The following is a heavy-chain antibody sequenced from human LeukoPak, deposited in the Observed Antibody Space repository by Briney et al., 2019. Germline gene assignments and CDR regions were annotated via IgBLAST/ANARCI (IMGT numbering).Heavy chain of an antibody. V-gene: IGHV3-48*01. Sequence: GGSLRLSCAVSGFTLSSYNMNWVRQAPGKGLEWVSYIRNSGNTIYYADSVKGRFTISRDPAKNSLYLQMNSLRAEDTAVYYCAKDGRYCSGGSCYGYYYYYYYMDVWGKGTTVTVSS. D-gene: IGHD2-15*01. CDR3: AKDGRYCSGGSCYGYYYYYYYMDV. J-gene: IGHJ6*03. CDR1: GFTLSSYN. CDR2: IRNSGNTI.